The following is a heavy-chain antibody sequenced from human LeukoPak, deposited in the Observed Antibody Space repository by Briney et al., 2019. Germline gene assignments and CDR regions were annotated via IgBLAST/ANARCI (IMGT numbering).Heavy chain of an antibody. Sequence: PSETLSLTCTVSGGSISSYYWSWIRQPPGKGLEWIGYIYYSGSTNYNPSLKSRVTISVDTSKNQFSLKLSSVTAADTAVYYCARNVHYGSGSTRYFDLWGRGTLVTVSS. D-gene: IGHD3-10*01. V-gene: IGHV4-59*08. CDR3: ARNVHYGSGSTRYFDL. CDR1: GGSISSYY. J-gene: IGHJ2*01. CDR2: IYYSGST.